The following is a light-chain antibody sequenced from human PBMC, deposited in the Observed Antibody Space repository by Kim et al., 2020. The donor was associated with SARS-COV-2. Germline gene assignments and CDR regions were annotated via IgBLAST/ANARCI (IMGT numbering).Light chain of an antibody. CDR1: DIGDKN. CDR2: RDN. J-gene: IGLJ1*01. V-gene: IGLV3-9*01. Sequence: SYELTQPLSASVALGQTARITCEGDDIGDKNVHWYQQKPGQAPVLVIYRDNNRPSGIPERFSGFNSGNTATLTISRAQAGDEADYYCQVWDGTTAFYIFATGTKVTVL. CDR3: QVWDGTTAFYI.